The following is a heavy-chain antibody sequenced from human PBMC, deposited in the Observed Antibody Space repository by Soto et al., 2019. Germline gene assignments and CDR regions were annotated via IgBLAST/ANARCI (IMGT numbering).Heavy chain of an antibody. CDR2: IRSKAYGGTT. CDR3: TRVSYGGYYYYYMDV. V-gene: IGHV3-49*03. D-gene: IGHD4-17*01. Sequence: GGSLRLSCTASGFTFGDYAMSWFRQAPGKGLEWVGFIRSKAYGGTTEYAASVKGRFTISRDDSKSIAYLQMNSLKTEDTAVYYCTRVSYGGYYYYYMDVWGKGTTVTVSS. CDR1: GFTFGDYA. J-gene: IGHJ6*03.